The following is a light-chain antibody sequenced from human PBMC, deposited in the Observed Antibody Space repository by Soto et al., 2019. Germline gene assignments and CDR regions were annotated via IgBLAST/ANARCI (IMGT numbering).Light chain of an antibody. CDR3: QQRGT. V-gene: IGKV3-11*01. Sequence: EIVLTQSPATLSLSPGERATLSCRASQSVSSYLAWYQQKPGQAPRLLIYDASNRATGIPARFSGSGSGTDFTLTTSSLEPEDFAVYHCQQRGTFGQGTKVDI. CDR1: QSVSSY. J-gene: IGKJ1*01. CDR2: DAS.